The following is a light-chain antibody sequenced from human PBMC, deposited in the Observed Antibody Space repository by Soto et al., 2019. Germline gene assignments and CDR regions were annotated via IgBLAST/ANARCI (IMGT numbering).Light chain of an antibody. CDR2: DAS. CDR1: QSVSSY. V-gene: IGKV3-11*01. CDR3: QQHSNWPRT. J-gene: IGKJ1*01. Sequence: EIVLTQSPATLSLSPGERATLSCRASQSVSSYLVWYQQNPGQAPRLLMSDASNRATGIPARFSGSGSGTDFTLTISSLKPEDYAVYYCQQHSNWPRTFGQGTKVEIK.